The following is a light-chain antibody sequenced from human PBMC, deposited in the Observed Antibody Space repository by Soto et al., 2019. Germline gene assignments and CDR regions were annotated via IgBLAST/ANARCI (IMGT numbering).Light chain of an antibody. Sequence: DIQMTQSPSSLSASVGDRVTITCQASQDISNYLNWYQQKPGKAPKLLIYDASNLETGIPSRFSGSGSGTDFTFTISSLQPEDIATYYCQQYDNRTPYTFGQGTKLEIK. CDR1: QDISNY. CDR3: QQYDNRTPYT. CDR2: DAS. V-gene: IGKV1-33*01. J-gene: IGKJ2*01.